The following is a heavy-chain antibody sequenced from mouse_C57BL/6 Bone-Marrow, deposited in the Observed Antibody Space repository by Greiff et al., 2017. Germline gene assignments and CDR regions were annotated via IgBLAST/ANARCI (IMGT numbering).Heavy chain of an antibody. CDR3: ARMEACYYGYVGYWD. Sequence: VQLKQPGAELVMPGASVKLSCKASGYTFTSYWMDWVKQRPGQGLEWIGEIDPSNGYTNYNQKFKGKATLTVDKSSSTAYMQLSSLTSEDSAVFYCARMEACYYGYVGYWDWGTAPPVT. CDR1: GYTFTSYW. V-gene: IGHV1-69*01. J-gene: IGHJ1*03. CDR2: IDPSNGYT. D-gene: IGHD1-2*01.